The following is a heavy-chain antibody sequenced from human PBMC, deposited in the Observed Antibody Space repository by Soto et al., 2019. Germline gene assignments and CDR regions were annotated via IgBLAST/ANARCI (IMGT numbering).Heavy chain of an antibody. V-gene: IGHV5-51*01. CDR3: AAGYSTGLDAFDI. CDR2: IFPGDSDT. J-gene: IGHJ3*02. D-gene: IGHD2-8*02. Sequence: GESLKISCKGSGYNFANFWIGWVRQMPGKGLEWMGMIFPGDSDTKNSPSLEGQITMSVDKSDSSAYLQWRSLKASDTAIYYCAAGYSTGLDAFDIWGQGTMVTVSS. CDR1: GYNFANFW.